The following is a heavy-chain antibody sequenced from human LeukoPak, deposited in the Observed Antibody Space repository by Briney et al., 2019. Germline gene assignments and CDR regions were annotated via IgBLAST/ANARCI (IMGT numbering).Heavy chain of an antibody. CDR3: ARETYYDFWSGYYYYYYMDV. J-gene: IGHJ6*03. CDR1: GFTFNNYW. Sequence: GGSLRLSCEASGFTFNNYWMSWVRQAPGKGLEWVANIKQDGSEKNYVDSVKGRFTISRDNAKNSLYLQMSSLRAEDTAVYYCARETYYDFWSGYYYYYYMDVWGKGTTVTVSS. CDR2: IKQDGSEK. V-gene: IGHV3-7*01. D-gene: IGHD3-3*01.